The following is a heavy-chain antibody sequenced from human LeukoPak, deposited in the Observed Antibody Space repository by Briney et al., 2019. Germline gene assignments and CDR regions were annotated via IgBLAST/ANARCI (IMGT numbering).Heavy chain of an antibody. Sequence: GRSLRLSRAASGFTFSSYGMHWVRQAPGQGLEWMGWINPNSGGTNYAQKFQGRVTMTRDTSISTAYMELSRLRSDDTAVYYCARGNWNDDYFDYWGQGTLVTVSS. CDR1: GFTFSSYG. CDR2: INPNSGGT. V-gene: IGHV1-2*02. D-gene: IGHD1-20*01. CDR3: ARGNWNDDYFDY. J-gene: IGHJ4*02.